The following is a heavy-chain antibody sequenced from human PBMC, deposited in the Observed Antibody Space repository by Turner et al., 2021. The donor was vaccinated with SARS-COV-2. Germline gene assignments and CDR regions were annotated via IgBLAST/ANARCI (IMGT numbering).Heavy chain of an antibody. D-gene: IGHD4-4*01. CDR3: AKQQGLYSNPMYYFDY. CDR2: TSYDGSNK. J-gene: IGHJ4*02. V-gene: IGHV3-30*18. CDR1: GFTFSSCG. Sequence: QVQLVESGGGVVQPGRSPSLPCAASGFTFSSCGMHWVRQAPGKGLEWVAVTSYDGSNKDYADSVKGRFTISRDNSKNTLYLQMNSLRAEDTAVYYCAKQQGLYSNPMYYFDYWGQGTLVTVSS.